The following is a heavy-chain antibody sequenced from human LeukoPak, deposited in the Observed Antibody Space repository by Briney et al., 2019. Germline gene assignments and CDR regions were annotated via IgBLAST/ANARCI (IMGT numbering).Heavy chain of an antibody. V-gene: IGHV4-59*11. J-gene: IGHJ4*02. CDR3: ARDEGSPGALDH. CDR2: AYFNGIT. Sequence: SETLSLTCTVSGVSITSHFWCWIRQSPGQGLEWIGYAYFNGITNYNPSLKSRVTISVDTSKNQFSLRLSSVTAADTAVYYCARDEGSPGALDHWGQGTLVTVSS. D-gene: IGHD3-10*01. CDR1: GVSITSHF.